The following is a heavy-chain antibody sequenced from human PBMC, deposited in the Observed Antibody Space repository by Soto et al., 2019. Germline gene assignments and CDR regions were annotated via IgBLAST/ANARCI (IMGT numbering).Heavy chain of an antibody. CDR2: ISWNSGSI. D-gene: IGHD4-17*01. V-gene: IGHV3-9*01. Sequence: GGSLRLSCAASGFTFDDYAMHWVRQAPGKGLEWVSGISWNSGSIGYADSVKGRFTISRDNAKNSLYLQMNSLRAEDTALYYCAKEATVTDGGFDYWGQGTLVTVSS. CDR3: AKEATVTDGGFDY. CDR1: GFTFDDYA. J-gene: IGHJ4*02.